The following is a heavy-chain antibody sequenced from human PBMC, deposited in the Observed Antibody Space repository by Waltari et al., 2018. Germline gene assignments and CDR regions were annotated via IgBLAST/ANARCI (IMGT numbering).Heavy chain of an antibody. Sequence: EVQLVESGGGLVQPGESLTLSCAASGFTFDDYAMHWVRQRPGKGLEWVSGITWDSDNIDYADSVRGRFSISRDNAQSILFLTMNSLKPEDTALYFCARDTGEYRVLDYWGQGTLVTVSS. V-gene: IGHV3-9*01. CDR1: GFTFDDYA. D-gene: IGHD4-17*01. CDR2: ITWDSDNI. CDR3: ARDTGEYRVLDY. J-gene: IGHJ4*02.